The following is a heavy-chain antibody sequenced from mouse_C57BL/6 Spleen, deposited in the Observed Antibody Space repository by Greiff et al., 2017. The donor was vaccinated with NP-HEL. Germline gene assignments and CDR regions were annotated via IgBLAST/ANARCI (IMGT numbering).Heavy chain of an antibody. J-gene: IGHJ2*01. CDR2: IYPGDGDT. D-gene: IGHD1-1*01. V-gene: IGHV1-82*01. Sequence: VQLQQSGPELVKPGASVKISCKASGYAFSSSWMNWVKQRPGKGLEWIGRIYPGDGDTNYNGKFKGKATLTADKSSSTAYMQLSSLTSEDSAVYFCARFTTVVSYYFDYWGQGTTLTVSS. CDR3: ARFTTVVSYYFDY. CDR1: GYAFSSSW.